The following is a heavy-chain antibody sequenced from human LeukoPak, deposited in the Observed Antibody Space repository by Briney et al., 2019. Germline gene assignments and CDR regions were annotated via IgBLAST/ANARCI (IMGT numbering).Heavy chain of an antibody. CDR1: GDSISTGNYY. Sequence: PSETLSLTCTVSGDSISTGNYYWSWIRQPAGKGLEWVGRAYDTGSTWHSPSLKDRVTISIDTSKNQFSVNLNSVTAADTAVYFCASIVGSEGYSSGWYDYWGPGILVTVSS. D-gene: IGHD6-19*01. CDR2: AYDTGST. J-gene: IGHJ4*02. CDR3: ASIVGSEGYSSGWYDY. V-gene: IGHV4-61*02.